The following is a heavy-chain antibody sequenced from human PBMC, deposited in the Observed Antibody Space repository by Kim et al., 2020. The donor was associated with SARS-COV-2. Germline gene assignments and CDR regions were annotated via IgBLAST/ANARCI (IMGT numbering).Heavy chain of an antibody. Sequence: ASVKVSCKASGYTFTSYGISWVRQAPGQGLEWMGWISAYNGNTNYAQKLQGRVTMTTDTSTSTAYMELRSLRSDDTAVYYCASDQALGLAVAPIHYWGQGTLVTVSS. V-gene: IGHV1-18*04. CDR2: ISAYNGNT. CDR3: ASDQALGLAVAPIHY. CDR1: GYTFTSYG. J-gene: IGHJ4*02. D-gene: IGHD6-19*01.